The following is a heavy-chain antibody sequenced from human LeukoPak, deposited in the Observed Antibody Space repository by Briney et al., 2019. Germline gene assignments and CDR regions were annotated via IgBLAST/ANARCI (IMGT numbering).Heavy chain of an antibody. Sequence: GGSLRLSCAASGFTFSSYAMSWVRQAPGKGLEWVSAISGSGGSTCYADSVKGRFTISRDSSKNTLYLQMNSLRVEDTAVYYCARGTLGKQWLALDYWGQGTLVTVSS. V-gene: IGHV3-23*01. CDR3: ARGTLGKQWLALDY. D-gene: IGHD6-19*01. CDR1: GFTFSSYA. CDR2: ISGSGGST. J-gene: IGHJ4*02.